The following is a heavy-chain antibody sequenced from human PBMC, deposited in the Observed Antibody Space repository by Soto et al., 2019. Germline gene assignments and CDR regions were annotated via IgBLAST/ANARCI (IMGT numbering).Heavy chain of an antibody. J-gene: IGHJ4*02. CDR3: AKDRERDAWYEDY. CDR2: ISGSDGST. Sequence: PGGSLRLSCVASGFSFSSYAMSWVRQAPGKGLEWVSVISGSDGSTYYADSVKGRFTISRDNSKSTLYLQMNSLRAEDTAVYYCAKDRERDAWYEDYWGQGTLVTVSS. V-gene: IGHV3-23*01. CDR1: GFSFSSYA. D-gene: IGHD6-13*01.